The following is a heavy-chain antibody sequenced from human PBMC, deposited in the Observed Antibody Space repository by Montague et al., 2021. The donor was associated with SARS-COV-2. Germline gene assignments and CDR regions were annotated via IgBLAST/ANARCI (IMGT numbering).Heavy chain of an antibody. CDR2: IEEDGSEK. V-gene: IGHV3-7*01. CDR3: ARERQDSSGWSTYWYFDL. Sequence: SLRLSCAASGFTFSSYWMSWVRQAPGKGLEWVANIEEDGSEKYCXXSLMGRFTISRDNAKNSLSLQMNSLRAEDTAVYYCARERQDSSGWSTYWYFDLWGRGTLVTVSS. CDR1: GFTFSSYW. D-gene: IGHD6-19*01. J-gene: IGHJ2*01.